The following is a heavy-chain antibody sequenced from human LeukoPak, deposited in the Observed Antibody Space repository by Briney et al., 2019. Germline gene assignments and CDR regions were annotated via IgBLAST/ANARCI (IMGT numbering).Heavy chain of an antibody. CDR2: IYTSGST. CDR1: GGSISSYY. V-gene: IGHV4-4*07. J-gene: IGHJ5*02. CDR3: ARDGITMVRGYDIPNWFDP. Sequence: SETLSLTCTVSGGSISSYYWSWIRQPAGKGLEWIGRIYTSGSTNYNPSLKSRVTMSADTSKNQFSLKLSSVTAADTAVYYCARDGITMVRGYDIPNWFDPWGQGTLVTVSS. D-gene: IGHD3-10*01.